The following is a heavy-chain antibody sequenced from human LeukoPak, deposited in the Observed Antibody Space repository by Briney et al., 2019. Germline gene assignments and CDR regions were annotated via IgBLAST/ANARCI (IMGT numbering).Heavy chain of an antibody. J-gene: IGHJ5*02. CDR3: ARGIIYGSGTLDWFDP. Sequence: SETLSLTCAVYGGSFSGYYWSWIRQPPGKGLEWIGEINLSGSTNYNPSLKSRVTISVDTSKNQFSLKLSSVTAADTAVYYCARGIIYGSGTLDWFDPWGQGTLVTVSS. CDR2: INLSGST. V-gene: IGHV4-34*01. CDR1: GGSFSGYY. D-gene: IGHD3-10*01.